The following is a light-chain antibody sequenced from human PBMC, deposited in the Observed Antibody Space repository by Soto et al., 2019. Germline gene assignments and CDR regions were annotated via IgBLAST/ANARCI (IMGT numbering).Light chain of an antibody. CDR2: HAS. J-gene: IGKJ4*01. V-gene: IGKV3-15*01. Sequence: LGRYQQKPGQAPRFLIFHASTRATGIPARFSGSGSGTEFTLTISSLQSEDFAVYYCQQYDNWPLTFGGGTKVEIK. CDR3: QQYDNWPLT.